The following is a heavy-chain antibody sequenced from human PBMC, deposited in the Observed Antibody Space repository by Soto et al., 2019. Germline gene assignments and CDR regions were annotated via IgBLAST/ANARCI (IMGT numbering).Heavy chain of an antibody. J-gene: IGHJ4*02. Sequence: SETLSLTCPVSGGSSSSYYWSWIRQPPGKGLEWIGYIYYSGSTNYNPSLKSRVTISVDRSKNQFSLKLSSVTAADTAVYYCARRYGGNFDYWGQGTLVTVSS. CDR1: GGSSSSYY. D-gene: IGHD1-26*01. CDR3: ARRYGGNFDY. V-gene: IGHV4-59*01. CDR2: IYYSGST.